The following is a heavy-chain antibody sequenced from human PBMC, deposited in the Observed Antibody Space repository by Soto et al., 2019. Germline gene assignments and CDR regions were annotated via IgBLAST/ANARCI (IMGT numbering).Heavy chain of an antibody. CDR2: ISGSGHAT. D-gene: IGHD3-22*01. J-gene: IGHJ4*02. V-gene: IGHV3-23*01. CDR3: AKGRYFDSSGGCANY. CDR1: GFIFDNYA. Sequence: EVKLSESGGGLIPPGASARLSCITSGFIFDNYAMSWVRQSPGRGLEWVADISGSGHATYYTQSVQGRFIISRDKSKKTVFLQMNHLRAEDTAVYYCAKGRYFDSSGGCANYWGLGTLVTVSS.